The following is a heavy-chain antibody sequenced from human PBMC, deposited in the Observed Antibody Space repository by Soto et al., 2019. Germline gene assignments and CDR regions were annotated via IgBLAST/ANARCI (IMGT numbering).Heavy chain of an antibody. CDR2: IYPGDSDT. D-gene: IGHD3-16*02. Sequence: PGESLKISCKGSGYSFTSYWIGWVRQMPGEGLEWMGIIYPGDSDTRYSPSFQGQVTISADKSISTAYLQWSSLKASDTAMYYCAREVVRYDYVWGSYPGYWGQGTLVTVSS. J-gene: IGHJ4*02. CDR1: GYSFTSYW. V-gene: IGHV5-51*01. CDR3: AREVVRYDYVWGSYPGY.